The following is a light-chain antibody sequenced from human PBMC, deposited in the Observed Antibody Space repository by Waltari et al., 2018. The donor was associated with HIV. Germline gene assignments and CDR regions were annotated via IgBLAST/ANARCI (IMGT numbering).Light chain of an antibody. CDR2: HNS. CDR1: SSNIGSNT. V-gene: IGLV1-44*01. CDR3: AAWDDSVNGLV. Sequence: QSVLTQPPSASGTAGQRVTISCSGTSSNIGSNTVNWYQQLPGTAPKLLIYHNSQRPSGVPDRSSGSKSGTSASLAISGLQSEDEADYYCAAWDDSVNGLVFGGGTKLTV. J-gene: IGLJ3*02.